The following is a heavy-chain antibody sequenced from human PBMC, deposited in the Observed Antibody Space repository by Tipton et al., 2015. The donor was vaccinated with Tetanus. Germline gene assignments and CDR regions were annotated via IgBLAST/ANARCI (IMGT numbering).Heavy chain of an antibody. J-gene: IGHJ4*02. CDR1: GFTVSSNY. CDR2: IYSGGST. CDR3: ARGEVEQLGSDY. D-gene: IGHD6-13*01. V-gene: IGHV3-53*01. Sequence: SLRLSCAASGFTVSSNYMSWVRQAPGKGLEWVSVIYSGGSTYYADSVKGRFTISRDNSKNTLYLQMNSLRAEDTAVYYCARGEVEQLGSDYWGQGTLVTVSS.